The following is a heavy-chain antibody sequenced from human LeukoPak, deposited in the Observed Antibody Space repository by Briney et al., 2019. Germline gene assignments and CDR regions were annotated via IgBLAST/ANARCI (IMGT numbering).Heavy chain of an antibody. Sequence: GGSLRLSCAASGFTFSSYAMSWVRQAPGKGLEWVSTISGSGGSTYYADSVKGRFTISRDSSKNTLYLQMNSLRAEDTAVYYCAKEEGYGSGSNDYWGQGTLVTVSS. CDR1: GFTFSSYA. D-gene: IGHD3-10*01. V-gene: IGHV3-23*01. CDR3: AKEEGYGSGSNDY. CDR2: ISGSGGST. J-gene: IGHJ4*02.